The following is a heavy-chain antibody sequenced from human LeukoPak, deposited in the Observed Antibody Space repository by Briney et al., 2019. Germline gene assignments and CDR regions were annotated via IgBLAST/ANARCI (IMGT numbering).Heavy chain of an antibody. CDR2: IYYGRST. D-gene: IGHD4-17*01. CDR3: ARAPDYVAYPDY. CDR1: GGSISSGDYY. J-gene: IGHJ4*02. Sequence: SQTLSLTCTVSGGSISSGDYYWSWIRQPPGKGLEWIGYIYYGRSTYYNPSLKSRVTISVDTSKNQFSLKLSCVTAADTAVYYCARAPDYVAYPDYWGQGTLVTVSS. V-gene: IGHV4-30-4*01.